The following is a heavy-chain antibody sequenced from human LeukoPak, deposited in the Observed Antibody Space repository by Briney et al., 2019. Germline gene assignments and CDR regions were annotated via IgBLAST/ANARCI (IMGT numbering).Heavy chain of an antibody. CDR3: ARDSEVTTPPFDY. CDR2: IKQDGSEK. V-gene: IGHV3-7*01. D-gene: IGHD4-17*01. J-gene: IGHJ4*02. CDR1: GFTFSSYW. Sequence: GGSLRLSCAASGFTFSSYWMSWVRQAPGKGLEWVANIKQDGSEKYYVDSVKGRFTISRDNAKNSLFLQMNSLRAEDTAVYYCARDSEVTTPPFDYWGQGTLVTVSS.